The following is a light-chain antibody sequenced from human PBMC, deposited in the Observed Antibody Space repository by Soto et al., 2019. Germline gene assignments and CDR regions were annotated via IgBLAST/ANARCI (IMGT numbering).Light chain of an antibody. J-gene: IGLJ1*01. CDR1: SSDVGAYNF. Sequence: QSVLTQPASVSGSPGQSITISCIGTSSDVGAYNFVSWYQHHPGNAPKLIIYDVSNRPSGASNRFSGSKSGNTASLTISGLQAEDEADYYCTSYTSSSTYVFGSGTKVTVL. CDR3: TSYTSSSTYV. CDR2: DVS. V-gene: IGLV2-14*03.